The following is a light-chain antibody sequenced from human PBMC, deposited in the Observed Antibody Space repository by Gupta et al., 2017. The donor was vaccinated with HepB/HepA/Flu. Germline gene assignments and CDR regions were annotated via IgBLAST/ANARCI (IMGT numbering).Light chain of an antibody. CDR3: STYATSSTFVV. CDR2: DVT. V-gene: IGLV2-14*01. CDR1: SNDVGGDNY. Sequence: QSALTPPASVSGSPGPSITISCTGTSNDVGGDNYVSWYQQHAVKAPKLIIYDVTPRPSGVSNRFSGSKSGSTASLTISGLQAEDEADDNCSTYATSSTFVVFGGGTKVTVL. J-gene: IGLJ2*01.